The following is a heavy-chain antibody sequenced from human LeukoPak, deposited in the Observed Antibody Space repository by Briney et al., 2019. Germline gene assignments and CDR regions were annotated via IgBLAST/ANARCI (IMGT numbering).Heavy chain of an antibody. CDR2: IYSGSNT. CDR3: AREYYGGN. J-gene: IGHJ4*02. D-gene: IGHD4-23*01. V-gene: IGHV3-53*01. Sequence: PGGSLRLSCAASGFTVSSNYMSWVRQAPGKGLEWVSGIYSGSNTYLADSVKGRFTISSDNSKNTLYLQMNSLRAEDTAVYYCAREYYGGNWGQGTLVTVSS. CDR1: GFTVSSNY.